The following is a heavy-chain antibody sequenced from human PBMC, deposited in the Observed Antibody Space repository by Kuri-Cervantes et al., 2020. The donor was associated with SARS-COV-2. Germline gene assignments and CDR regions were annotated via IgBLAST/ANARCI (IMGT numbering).Heavy chain of an antibody. V-gene: IGHV3-48*01. Sequence: GGSLRLSCVASGFTFSRYSMNWVRQAPGKGLEWVSYISSSSNTIYYADSVKGRFTISRDNAKNSLYLQMNSLRAEDTAVYYCTLAVAAAVWGQGTLVTVSS. CDR2: ISSSSNTI. CDR1: GFTFSRYS. J-gene: IGHJ4*02. CDR3: TLAVAAAV. D-gene: IGHD6-19*01.